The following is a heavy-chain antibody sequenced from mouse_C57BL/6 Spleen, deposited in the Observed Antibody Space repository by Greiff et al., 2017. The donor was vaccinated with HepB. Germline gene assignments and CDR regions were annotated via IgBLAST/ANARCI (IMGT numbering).Heavy chain of an antibody. V-gene: IGHV1-55*01. D-gene: IGHD1-1*01. CDR3: ARYYGSSHWFAY. Sequence: VQLQQPGAELVKPGASVKMSCKASGYTFTSYWITWVKQRPGQGLEWIGDIYPGSGSTNYNEKFKSKATLTVDTSSSTAYMQLSSLTSEDSAVYYCARYYGSSHWFAYWGQGTLVTVSA. J-gene: IGHJ3*01. CDR1: GYTFTSYW. CDR2: IYPGSGST.